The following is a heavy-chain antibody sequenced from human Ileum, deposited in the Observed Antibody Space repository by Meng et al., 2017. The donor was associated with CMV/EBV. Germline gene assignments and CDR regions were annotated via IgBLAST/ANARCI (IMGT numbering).Heavy chain of an antibody. Sequence: GGSLRLSCAASGLSFSQYWMHWVRQAPGKGLVWVSRIISDESTTIYADSVKGRFTISRDNAKNTLYLQMDSLRAEDTAVYYCAKDLGYDSSGYYSYWGQGTLVTVSS. J-gene: IGHJ4*02. CDR2: IISDESTT. D-gene: IGHD3-22*01. CDR1: GLSFSQYW. CDR3: AKDLGYDSSGYYSY. V-gene: IGHV3-74*01.